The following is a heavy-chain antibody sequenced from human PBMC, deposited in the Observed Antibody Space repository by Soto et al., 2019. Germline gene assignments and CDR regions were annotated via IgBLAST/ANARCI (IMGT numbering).Heavy chain of an antibody. V-gene: IGHV3-48*02. D-gene: IGHD5-12*01. CDR2: INRISNEI. CDR1: GFTFSGYS. CDR3: AGDSGYAFDI. Sequence: PGGSLRLSCAASGFTFSGYSMNWVRQAPGKGLEWVSYINRISNEIYYVDSVKGRFTISSDNAKSSLYLEMNSLRDEDTAVYYCAGDSGYAFDIWGQGTMVTVSS. J-gene: IGHJ3*02.